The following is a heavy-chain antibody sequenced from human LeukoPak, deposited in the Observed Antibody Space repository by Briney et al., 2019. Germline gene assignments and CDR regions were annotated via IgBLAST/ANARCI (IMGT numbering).Heavy chain of an antibody. Sequence: GGSLRLSCAASGFTFSSYAMHWVRQAPGKGLEWVSAISGSGGSTYYADSVKGRFTISRDNSKNTLYLQMNSLRAEDTAVYYCAKGEGSWSYFDYWGQGTLVTVSS. CDR3: AKGEGSWSYFDY. CDR1: GFTFSSYA. V-gene: IGHV3-23*01. CDR2: ISGSGGST. J-gene: IGHJ4*02. D-gene: IGHD6-13*01.